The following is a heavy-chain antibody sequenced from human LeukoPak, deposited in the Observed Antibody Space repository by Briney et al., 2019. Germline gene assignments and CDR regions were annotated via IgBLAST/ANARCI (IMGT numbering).Heavy chain of an antibody. Sequence: SETLSITCTVSGGSISSSSYYWGWIRQPPGKGLEWIGSIYYSGSTYYNPSLKSRVTISVDTSKNQFSLKLSSVTAADTAVYYCARQTSGWYVYWGQGTLVTVSS. CDR3: ARQTSGWYVY. J-gene: IGHJ4*02. V-gene: IGHV4-39*01. CDR1: GGSISSSSYY. CDR2: IYYSGST. D-gene: IGHD6-19*01.